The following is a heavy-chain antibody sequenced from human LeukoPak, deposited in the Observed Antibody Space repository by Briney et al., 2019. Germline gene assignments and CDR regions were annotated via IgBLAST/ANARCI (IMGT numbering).Heavy chain of an antibody. CDR2: INPSGGST. Sequence: ASVKVSCKASGYTFTSYYMHWVRQAPGQGLEWMGIINPSGGSTSYAQKFQGRVTMTRDTSISTAYMELSRLRSDDTAVYYCARDPSIVVVPAAMYAFDIWGQGTMVTVSS. J-gene: IGHJ3*02. V-gene: IGHV1-46*01. CDR1: GYTFTSYY. CDR3: ARDPSIVVVPAAMYAFDI. D-gene: IGHD2-2*01.